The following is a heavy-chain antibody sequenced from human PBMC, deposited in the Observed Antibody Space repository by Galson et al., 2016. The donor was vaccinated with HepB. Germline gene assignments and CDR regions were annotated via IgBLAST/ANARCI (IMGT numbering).Heavy chain of an antibody. V-gene: IGHV3-23*01. CDR3: AKDVQGRSDSSVLIFFDY. D-gene: IGHD3-22*01. CDR1: GFTFSNFA. CDR2: ISGGGGNT. J-gene: IGHJ4*02. Sequence: SLRLSCAASGFTFSNFAMSWVRQAPGKGLEWVSGISGGGGNTYYADSVKGRFTISRDNSKNTVYLQMNSLRAEGTAVYYCAKDVQGRSDSSVLIFFDYWGQGTLVTVSS.